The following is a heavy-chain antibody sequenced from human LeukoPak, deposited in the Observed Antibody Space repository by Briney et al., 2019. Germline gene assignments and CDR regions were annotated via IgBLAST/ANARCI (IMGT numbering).Heavy chain of an antibody. CDR1: GLSVTTNY. Sequence: GSLRLSSAASGLSVTTNYMSWVRQAPGRGLEWVSVMHSGGGTYYADSVKGRFTISRGSSKNTLYLQMNSLRGEDTALYYCVRENSDNILLRFLGAGGYIDVWGKGTTVTVSS. V-gene: IGHV3-53*01. CDR2: MHSGGGT. D-gene: IGHD3-3*01. CDR3: VRENSDNILLRFLGAGGYIDV. J-gene: IGHJ6*03.